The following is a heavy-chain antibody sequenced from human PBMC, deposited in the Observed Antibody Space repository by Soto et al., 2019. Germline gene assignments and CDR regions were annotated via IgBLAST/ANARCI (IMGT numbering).Heavy chain of an antibody. Sequence: PGGSLRLSCAASGFTFSSYSMNWVRQAPGKGLEWVSSISSSSSYIYYADSVKGRFTISRDNAKNSLYLQMNSLRAEDTAVYYCARGFSETQPERQRNDYWGQGTLVTVSS. V-gene: IGHV3-21*01. J-gene: IGHJ4*02. CDR3: ARGFSETQPERQRNDY. CDR2: ISSSSSYI. D-gene: IGHD1-1*01. CDR1: GFTFSSYS.